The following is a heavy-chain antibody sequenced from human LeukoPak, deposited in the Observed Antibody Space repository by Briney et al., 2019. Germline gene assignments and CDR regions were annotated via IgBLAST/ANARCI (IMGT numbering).Heavy chain of an antibody. CDR3: ARDSERITIFGVVIMAYYFDY. J-gene: IGHJ4*02. CDR1: GFTFSSYS. V-gene: IGHV3-21*01. Sequence: GGSLRLSCAASGFTFSSYSMNWVRQAPGKGLEWVSSISSSSSYIYYADSVKGRFTISRDNAKNSLYLQMNSLRAEDTAVYYCARDSERITIFGVVIMAYYFDYWDQGTLVTVSS. CDR2: ISSSSSYI. D-gene: IGHD3-3*01.